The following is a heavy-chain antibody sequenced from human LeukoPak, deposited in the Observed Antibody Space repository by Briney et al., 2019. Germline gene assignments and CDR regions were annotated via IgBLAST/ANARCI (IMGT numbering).Heavy chain of an antibody. J-gene: IGHJ6*02. CDR1: GDSVSSNSAA. CDR3: ARDHHFWSGYTPPKHNWNDGYGMDV. Sequence: SQTLSLTCAISGDSVSSNSAAWNWIRQSPSRGLEWLGRTYYRSKWYNDYAVSVKSRITINPDTSKNQFSLQLNSVTPEDTAVYYCARDHHFWSGYTPPKHNWNDGYGMDVWGQGTTVTVSS. V-gene: IGHV6-1*01. CDR2: TYYRSKWYN. D-gene: IGHD3-3*02.